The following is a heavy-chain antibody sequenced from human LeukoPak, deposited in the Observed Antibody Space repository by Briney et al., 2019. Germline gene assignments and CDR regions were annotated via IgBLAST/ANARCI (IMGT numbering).Heavy chain of an antibody. CDR3: ARDLWGSYGNYYFDY. CDR2: ISYSGST. Sequence: SETLSLTCTVSGGSISSSTYNWDWIRQPPGKGLEWIGRISYSGSTYYNPSLKRRVTISVDTSKNQFSLKLSSVTAADTAAYYCARDLWGSYGNYYFDYWGQGTLVTVSS. D-gene: IGHD5-18*01. V-gene: IGHV4-39*07. CDR1: GGSISSSTYN. J-gene: IGHJ4*02.